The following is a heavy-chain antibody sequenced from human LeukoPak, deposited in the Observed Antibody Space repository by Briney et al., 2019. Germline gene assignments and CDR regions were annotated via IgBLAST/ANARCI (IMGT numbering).Heavy chain of an antibody. CDR2: INPNSGGT. CDR3: ARGRTVVTTGAWFDP. J-gene: IGHJ5*02. CDR1: GYTFTGYF. Sequence: ASVKVSCKASGYTFTGYFMHWVRQAPGQGLEWMGWINPNSGGTKYAQKFQGRVTMTRDTSISTAYMELSRLRSDDTAVYYCARGRTVVTTGAWFDPWGQGTLVTVSS. V-gene: IGHV1-2*02. D-gene: IGHD4-23*01.